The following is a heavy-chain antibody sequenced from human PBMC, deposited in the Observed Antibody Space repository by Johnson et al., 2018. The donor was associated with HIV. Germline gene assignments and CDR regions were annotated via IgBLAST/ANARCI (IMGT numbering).Heavy chain of an antibody. Sequence: VQLVESGGGLVQPGGSLRLSCAASGITVSSHYMSWVRQAPGKGLEWVSLIFSVGNTYYADSVKGRFTVSRDNSKNTLYVEMNSLRVEDTAVYYCAKVGRMTTVVTPGDAFDIWGQGTKVTVSS. J-gene: IGHJ3*02. CDR2: IFSVGNT. CDR1: GITVSSHY. V-gene: IGHV3-66*02. D-gene: IGHD4-23*01. CDR3: AKVGRMTTVVTPGDAFDI.